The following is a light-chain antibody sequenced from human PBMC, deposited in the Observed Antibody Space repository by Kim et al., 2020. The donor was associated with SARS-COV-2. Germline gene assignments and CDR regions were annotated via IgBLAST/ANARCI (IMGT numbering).Light chain of an antibody. CDR3: GTWDGSLNGRV. V-gene: IGLV1-44*01. CDR1: TSNIGSNK. Sequence: QSVLTQPPSVSATPGQRVTISCSGSTSNIGSNKVNWYQQVPGTAPQLLIFSNNQRPSGVPDRVSGSKSGTSASLTISGLQSEDEADYYCGTWDGSLNGRVFGGGTKVTVL. J-gene: IGLJ3*02. CDR2: SNN.